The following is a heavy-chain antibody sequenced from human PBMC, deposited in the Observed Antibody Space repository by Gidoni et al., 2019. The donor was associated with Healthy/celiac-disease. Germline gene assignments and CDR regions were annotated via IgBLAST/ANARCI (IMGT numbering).Heavy chain of an antibody. CDR2: IFSNDEK. V-gene: IGHV2-26*01. D-gene: IGHD3-22*01. Sequence: TGTCTVSGFSLSNARMGVSWIRQPPGKALEWLAHIFSNDEKSYSTSLKSRLTISKDTSKSQVVLTMTNMDPVDTATYYCARTRGSSGYGGMDVWGQGTTVTVSS. CDR3: ARTRGSSGYGGMDV. CDR1: GFSLSNARMG. J-gene: IGHJ6*02.